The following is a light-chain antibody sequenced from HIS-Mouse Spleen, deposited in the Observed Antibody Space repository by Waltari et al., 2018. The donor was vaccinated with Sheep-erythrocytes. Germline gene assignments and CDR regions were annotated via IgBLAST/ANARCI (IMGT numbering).Light chain of an antibody. CDR1: KLGDKY. CDR2: QES. V-gene: IGLV3-1*01. Sequence: SYELTQPPSVSVSPGQTASITCSGDKLGDKYACWYQQKPGQSPVLVISQESKRPAGIPARFSGSNSGNTATLTISGTQAMDEADYYCQAWDSSTAVFGGGTKLTVL. J-gene: IGLJ2*01. CDR3: QAWDSSTAV.